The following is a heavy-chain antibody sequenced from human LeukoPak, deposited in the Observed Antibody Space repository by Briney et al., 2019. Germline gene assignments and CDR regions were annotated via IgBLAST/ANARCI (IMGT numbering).Heavy chain of an antibody. V-gene: IGHV4-34*01. CDR1: GGSFSGYY. CDR3: ARGRSNNQSKYRNTYYFDY. J-gene: IGHJ4*02. CDR2: INHSGST. D-gene: IGHD2/OR15-2a*01. Sequence: SETLSLPCAVYGGSFSGYYWSWIRQPPGKGLEWIGEINHSGSTNYNPSLKSRVTISVDTSKNQFSLKLSSVTAADTAVYYCARGRSNNQSKYRNTYYFDYWGQGTLVTVSS.